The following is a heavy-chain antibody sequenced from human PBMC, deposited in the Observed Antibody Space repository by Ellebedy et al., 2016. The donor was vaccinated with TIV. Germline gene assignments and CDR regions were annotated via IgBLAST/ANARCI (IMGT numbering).Heavy chain of an antibody. CDR2: IFPGDSDT. CDR3: AGYPVDTAMAK. Sequence: GESLKISCKGSGYSFTSYWIGWVRQMPGKGLEWMGIIFPGDSDTRYSPSFQGQVTISADKSISTAYLQWGSLKASDTAMYYCAGYPVDTAMAKWGQGTLVTVSS. D-gene: IGHD5-18*01. J-gene: IGHJ4*02. CDR1: GYSFTSYW. V-gene: IGHV5-51*01.